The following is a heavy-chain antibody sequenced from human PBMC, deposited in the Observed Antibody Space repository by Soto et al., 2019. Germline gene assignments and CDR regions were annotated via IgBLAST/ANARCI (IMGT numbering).Heavy chain of an antibody. V-gene: IGHV6-1*01. CDR1: GDSVSSNSTA. Sequence: SQTLSLTCAISGDSVSSNSTAWNWIRPSPSRGLEWLGRTYYRSKWYNDYAVSVKSRITINPDTSKNQFSLQLNSVTPEDTAVYYCARGPSARFLEWLLSFFDYWGQGTLVTVSS. CDR2: TYYRSKWYN. D-gene: IGHD3-3*01. CDR3: ARGPSARFLEWLLSFFDY. J-gene: IGHJ4*02.